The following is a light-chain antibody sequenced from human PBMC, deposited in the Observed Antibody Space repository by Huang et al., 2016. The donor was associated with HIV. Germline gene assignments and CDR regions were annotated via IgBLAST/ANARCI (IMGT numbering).Light chain of an antibody. V-gene: IGKV3-11*01. CDR2: RAA. J-gene: IGKJ4*01. CDR3: QERIQWPRLT. Sequence: DIVLTQSPATLSLSPGARATLSCRASQNVTDSLAWYRQKPGQAPSLLIYRAANRATGTPARVSGSGSGTDFTLPISSLEPEDFAIYYCQERIQWPRLTFGGGTKVEIK. CDR1: QNVTDS.